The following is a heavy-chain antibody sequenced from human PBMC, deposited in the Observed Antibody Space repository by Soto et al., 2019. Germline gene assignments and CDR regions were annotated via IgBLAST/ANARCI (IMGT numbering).Heavy chain of an antibody. D-gene: IGHD6-19*01. Sequence: QVQLVQSEAEVKKPGASVKVSCKASGYTFTSYDINWVRQATGQGLEWMGWMNPNSGNTGYAHKFQGRVTMTRNTSISTAYMELSSLRSDDTAVYYCARSVEWLASFDYWGQGTLVTVSS. J-gene: IGHJ4*02. V-gene: IGHV1-8*01. CDR3: ARSVEWLASFDY. CDR2: MNPNSGNT. CDR1: GYTFTSYD.